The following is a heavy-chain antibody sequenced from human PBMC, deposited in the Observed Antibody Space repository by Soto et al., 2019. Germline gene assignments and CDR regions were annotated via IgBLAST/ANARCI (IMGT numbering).Heavy chain of an antibody. V-gene: IGHV1-18*01. CDR2: TSTNNGDT. CDR1: GYTFTTLG. CDR3: GREYCRGGRCYSPDY. J-gene: IGHJ4*02. D-gene: IGHD2-15*01. Sequence: GASVKVSCKASGYTFTTLGISWVRQAPGQGLEWMGWTSTNNGDTYYAPRFQGRVTVTKDTSTRTAYMELRSLGSDDTAVYYCGREYCRGGRCYSPDYWGQGTLVTVSS.